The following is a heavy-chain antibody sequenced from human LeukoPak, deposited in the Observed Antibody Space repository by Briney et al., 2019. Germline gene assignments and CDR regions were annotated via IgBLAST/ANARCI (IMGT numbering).Heavy chain of an antibody. D-gene: IGHD1-1*01. V-gene: IGHV1-3*01. CDR2: IHAGTGNT. J-gene: IGHJ5*02. CDR3: ARDITIGTTRFDP. CDR1: GYTFINYA. Sequence: ASVKVSCKASGYTFINYAIHWVRQAPGQRLEWMGWIHAGTGNTKYSQKFQGRVTITRDTSANTVYMELSRLRPEDTAVYYCARDITIGTTRFDPWGQGTLVTVSS.